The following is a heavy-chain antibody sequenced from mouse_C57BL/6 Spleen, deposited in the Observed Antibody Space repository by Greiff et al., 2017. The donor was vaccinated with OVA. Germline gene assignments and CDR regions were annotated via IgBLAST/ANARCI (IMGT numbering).Heavy chain of an antibody. J-gene: IGHJ4*01. CDR3: VGGTTVGYAMDY. CDR1: GFSFNTYA. CDR2: IRSKSNNYAT. V-gene: IGHV10-1*01. Sequence: EAGGGLVQPKGSLKLSCAASGFSFNTYAMNWVRQAPGKGLEWVARIRSKSNNYATYYADSVKDRFTISRDDSESMLYLQMNNLKTEDTAMYYCVGGTTVGYAMDYWGQGTSVTVSS. D-gene: IGHD1-1*01.